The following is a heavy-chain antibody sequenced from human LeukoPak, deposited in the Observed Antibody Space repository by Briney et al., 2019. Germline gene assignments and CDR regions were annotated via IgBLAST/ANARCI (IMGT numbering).Heavy chain of an antibody. CDR3: ARSAIDAFDI. CDR2: ISNSGST. Sequence: SETLSLTCTASGGSISSYFWSWIRQPPGKGLEWIGCISNSGSTNYNPSLKSRVTISVDTSRNQFSLKLSSVTAADTAVYYCARSAIDAFDIWGQGTMVTVSS. J-gene: IGHJ3*02. V-gene: IGHV4-59*08. CDR1: GGSISSYF. D-gene: IGHD6-25*01.